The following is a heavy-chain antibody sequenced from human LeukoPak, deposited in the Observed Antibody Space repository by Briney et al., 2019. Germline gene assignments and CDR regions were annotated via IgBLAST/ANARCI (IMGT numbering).Heavy chain of an antibody. J-gene: IGHJ4*02. CDR3: AKNERLLLWFGELYY. CDR2: ISGSGGST. D-gene: IGHD3-10*01. V-gene: IGHV3-23*01. CDR1: GFTFSSYA. Sequence: GGSLRLSCAASGFTFSSYAMSWVRQAPGKGLEWASAISGSGGSTYYADSVKGRFTISRDNSKNTLYLQMNSLRAEDTAVYYCAKNERLLLWFGELYYWGQGTLVTVSS.